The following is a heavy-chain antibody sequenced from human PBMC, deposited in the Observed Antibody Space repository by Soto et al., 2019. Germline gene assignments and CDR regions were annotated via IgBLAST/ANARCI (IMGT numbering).Heavy chain of an antibody. Sequence: YSVSGGTPRRSCQRWIRQPPGKGLEWIGYIYYSGSTNYNPSLKSRVTISVDTSKNQFSLKLSSVTAADTAFYYCARRRGSTCFDPSGLGTLVSVS. CDR1: GGTPRRSC. J-gene: IGHJ5*02. V-gene: IGHV4-59*01. CDR3: ARRRGSTCFDP. D-gene: IGHD3-10*01. CDR2: IYYSGST.